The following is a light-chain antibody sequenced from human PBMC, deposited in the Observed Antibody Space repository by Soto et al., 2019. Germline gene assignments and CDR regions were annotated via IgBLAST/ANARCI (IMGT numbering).Light chain of an antibody. CDR2: DVS. J-gene: IGLJ2*01. CDR1: SSDVGGYNY. Sequence: QSALTQPASVSGSPGQSITISCTGTSSDVGGYNYVSWYQQHPGKAPKLMIYDVSNRPSGVSNRFSGYKSGNTASLTISGRQAEDEADYYCSSYTSSSNVVFGGGTKLTVL. V-gene: IGLV2-14*01. CDR3: SSYTSSSNVV.